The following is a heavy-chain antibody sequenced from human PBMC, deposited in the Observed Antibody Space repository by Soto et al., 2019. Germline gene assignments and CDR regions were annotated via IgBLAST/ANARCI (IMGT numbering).Heavy chain of an antibody. J-gene: IGHJ4*02. CDR3: ARGQEVGAHFFDS. CDR1: GFTFSGFD. Sequence: GSLRISCEASGFTFSGFDMHWVRQPTGKGLEWVSTIGTAGDTYYAVSVKGRFTISRHNAKNSLSLQMNSLGAGDTAVYFCARGQEVGAHFFDSWGQGTQVTVS. V-gene: IGHV3-13*01. CDR2: IGTAGDT. D-gene: IGHD2-15*01.